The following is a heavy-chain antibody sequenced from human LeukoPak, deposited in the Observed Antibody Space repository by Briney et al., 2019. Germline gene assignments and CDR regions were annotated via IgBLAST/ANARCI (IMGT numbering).Heavy chain of an antibody. CDR2: IIPIFGTA. CDR1: GGTFSSYA. Sequence: SVKVSCKASGGTFSSYAISWVRQAPGQGLEWMGGIIPIFGTANYAQKFQGRVTITADKSTSTAYMELSSLRSEDTAVYYCARDKVNYGDYNWFDPWGQGTLVTVSS. D-gene: IGHD4-17*01. J-gene: IGHJ5*02. V-gene: IGHV1-69*06. CDR3: ARDKVNYGDYNWFDP.